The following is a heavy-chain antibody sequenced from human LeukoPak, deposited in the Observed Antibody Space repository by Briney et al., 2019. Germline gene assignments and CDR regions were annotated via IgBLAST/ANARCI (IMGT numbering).Heavy chain of an antibody. D-gene: IGHD4-17*01. CDR1: GYSISSGYY. CDR3: ARPFKDTTVTSGFDY. CDR2: IHHTGTA. V-gene: IGHV4-38-2*01. Sequence: SETLSLTCAVSGYSISSGYYWGWIRQPPGKGLELIGSIHHTGTAYYSPSLKSRVTISVDTSKNQFSLNLSSVTAADTAVYYCARPFKDTTVTSGFDYWGQGTLVTVSS. J-gene: IGHJ4*02.